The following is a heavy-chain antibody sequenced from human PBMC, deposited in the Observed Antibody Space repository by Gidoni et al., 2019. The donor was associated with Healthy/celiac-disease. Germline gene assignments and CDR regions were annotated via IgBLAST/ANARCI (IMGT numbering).Heavy chain of an antibody. V-gene: IGHV4-34*01. Sequence: QVQLQQWGAGLLKPSETLSLTCAVYGGSFSGYYWSWIRQPPGKGLEWIGEINHSGSTNYNPSLKSRVTISVDTSKNQFSLKLSSVTAADTAVYYCARLGKTGGGYYYYMDVWGKGTTVTVSS. D-gene: IGHD3-10*01. CDR2: INHSGST. CDR3: ARLGKTGGGYYYYMDV. J-gene: IGHJ6*03. CDR1: GGSFSGYY.